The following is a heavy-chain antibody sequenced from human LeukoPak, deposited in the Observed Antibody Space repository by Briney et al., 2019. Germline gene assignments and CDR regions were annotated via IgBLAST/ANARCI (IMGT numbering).Heavy chain of an antibody. D-gene: IGHD3-10*01. CDR1: GGSISNNNW. CDR3: ARGAERASGTVHFDY. Sequence: SGTLSLTCAVSGGSISNNNWWSWVRQPPGMGLEWIGEIYHGGSTNYNPSLKSRVTMSVDRSKNQFSLKLSSVTAADTAVYYCARGAERASGTVHFDYWGQGTLVTVSS. J-gene: IGHJ4*02. V-gene: IGHV4-4*02. CDR2: IYHGGST.